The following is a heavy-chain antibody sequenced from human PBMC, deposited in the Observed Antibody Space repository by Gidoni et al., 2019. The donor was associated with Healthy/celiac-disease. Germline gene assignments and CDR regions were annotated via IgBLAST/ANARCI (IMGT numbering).Heavy chain of an antibody. V-gene: IGHV3-11*01. J-gene: IGHJ4*02. CDR3: AREFSTGIQLWFGEEVDY. Sequence: GRFTISRDNAKNSLYLQMNSLRAEDTAVYYCAREFSTGIQLWFGEEVDYWGQGTLVTVSS. D-gene: IGHD5-18*01.